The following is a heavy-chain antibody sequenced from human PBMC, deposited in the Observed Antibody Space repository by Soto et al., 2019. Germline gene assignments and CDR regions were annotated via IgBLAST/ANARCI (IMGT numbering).Heavy chain of an antibody. Sequence: PSETLSLTCAVYGGFFSGYYWSWIRQPPGKGLEWIGEINHSGSTNYNPSLKSRVTISVDTSKNQFSLKLSSVTAADTAVYYCARGRRRGYYYDSSGTRRAFDIWGQGTMGTVS. CDR1: GGFFSGYY. D-gene: IGHD3-22*01. V-gene: IGHV4-34*01. J-gene: IGHJ3*02. CDR3: ARGRRRGYYYDSSGTRRAFDI. CDR2: INHSGST.